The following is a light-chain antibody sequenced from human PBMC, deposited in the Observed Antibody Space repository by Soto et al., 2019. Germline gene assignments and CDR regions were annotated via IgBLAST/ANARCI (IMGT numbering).Light chain of an antibody. CDR2: GAS. Sequence: EIVMTQSPATLSVSPGERATLSCRASQSVSSNLAWYQQKPGQAPRHLIYGASTRATGIPARFSGIGSGTEFTLTISSLQSEDFAVYYCQQYNNWPPMAFGQGTKVEIK. CDR3: QQYNNWPPMA. J-gene: IGKJ1*01. V-gene: IGKV3-15*01. CDR1: QSVSSN.